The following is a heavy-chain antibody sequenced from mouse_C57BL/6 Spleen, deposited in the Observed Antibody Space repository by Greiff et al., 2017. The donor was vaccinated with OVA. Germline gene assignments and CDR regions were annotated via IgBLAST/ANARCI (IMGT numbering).Heavy chain of an antibody. Sequence: VQLQQPGAGLVKPGASVKLSCKASGYTFTSYWMHWVKQRPGQGLEWIGMIHPNSGSTNYNEKFKSKATLTVDKSSSTAYMQLSSLTSEDSAVYDGARRYGRSYWYFDVWGTGTTVTVSS. J-gene: IGHJ1*03. CDR1: GYTFTSYW. CDR2: IHPNSGST. CDR3: ARRYGRSYWYFDV. V-gene: IGHV1-64*01. D-gene: IGHD1-1*01.